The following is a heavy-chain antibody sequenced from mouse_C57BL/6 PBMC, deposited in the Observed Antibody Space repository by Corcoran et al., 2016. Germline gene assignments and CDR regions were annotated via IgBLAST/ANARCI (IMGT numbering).Heavy chain of an antibody. D-gene: IGHD1-1*01. V-gene: IGHV1-80*01. Sequence: QVQLQQSGAELVKPGASVKISCKASGYAFSSYWMNWVKQRPGKGLEWIGQIYPGDGDTNYNGKFKGKATLTADKSSSTAYMQLSSLTSEDSAVYFCARSGGNYYGSSFDYWGQGTTLTVSS. CDR1: GYAFSSYW. CDR2: IYPGDGDT. J-gene: IGHJ2*01. CDR3: ARSGGNYYGSSFDY.